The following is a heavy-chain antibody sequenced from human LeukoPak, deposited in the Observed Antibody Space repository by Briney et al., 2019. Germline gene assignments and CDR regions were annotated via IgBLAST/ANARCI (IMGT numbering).Heavy chain of an antibody. CDR1: GFTFSNYW. Sequence: GGSLRLSCAASGFTFSNYWMHWVRQAPGKGLVWVSRINSDGSSTSYADSVKGRFTISRDNAKNTLYLQMNSLRAEDTAVYYCARDRVRPWFDPWGQGTLVTVSS. CDR2: INSDGSST. CDR3: ARDRVRPWFDP. J-gene: IGHJ5*02. V-gene: IGHV3-74*01.